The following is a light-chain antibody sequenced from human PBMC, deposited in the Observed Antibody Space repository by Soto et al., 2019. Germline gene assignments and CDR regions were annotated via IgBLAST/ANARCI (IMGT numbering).Light chain of an antibody. CDR2: EVI. V-gene: IGLV2-8*01. CDR3: SSYSGSDNFVV. J-gene: IGLJ2*01. Sequence: QSALTQPPSASGSPGQSVTITCAGTSSDVGGYNFVSWYQQHPGKVPKLMIYEVIKRPSGVPDRFSGSKSGNTASLTVSGLHAEDEADYYCSSYSGSDNFVVFGGGTKVTVL. CDR1: SSDVGGYNF.